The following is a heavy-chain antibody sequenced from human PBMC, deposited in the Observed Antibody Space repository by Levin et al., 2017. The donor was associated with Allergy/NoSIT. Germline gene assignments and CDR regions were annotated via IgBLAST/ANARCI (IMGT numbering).Heavy chain of an antibody. J-gene: IGHJ3*01. CDR1: GYSFSIYW. V-gene: IGHV5-51*01. Sequence: KGGESLKISCKGSGYSFSIYWIGWVRQMPGEGLEWMGIIYPGDSDIRYSPSFQGQVTISADKSITTAYLQWSSLKASDTATYYCAKLRRSAVRYDAFDVWGQGTVVTVSS. D-gene: IGHD3-16*01. CDR3: AKLRRSAVRYDAFDV. CDR2: IYPGDSDI.